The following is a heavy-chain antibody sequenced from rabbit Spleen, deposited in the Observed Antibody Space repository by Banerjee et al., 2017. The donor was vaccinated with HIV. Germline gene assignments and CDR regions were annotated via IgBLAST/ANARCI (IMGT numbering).Heavy chain of an antibody. CDR2: INTYTGKA. D-gene: IGHD2-1*01. CDR3: ARWDSYDDYGDSYYFNL. V-gene: IGHV1S45*01. Sequence: QEQLVESGGGLVTPEGSLTLTCKASGFSFSDRDVMCWVRQAPGKGLQWIACINTYTGKAVYATWANGRFTMSRTSSTTVTLQMTSLTAADTATYFCARWDSYDDYGDSYYFNLWGPGTLVTVS. CDR1: GFSFSDRDV. J-gene: IGHJ4*01.